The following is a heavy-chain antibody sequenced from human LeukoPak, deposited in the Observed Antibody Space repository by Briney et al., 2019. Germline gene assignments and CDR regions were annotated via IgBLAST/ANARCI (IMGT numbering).Heavy chain of an antibody. CDR1: GGSFSSYY. Sequence: SETLSLTCTVSGGSFSSYYWSWIRLPPGKGPEWIGYVYYSGSTNYNPSLKSRVTISVDTSKNQFSLKLSSVTAADTAVYYCARGRLARAPYFDYWGQGTLVIVSS. D-gene: IGHD3-10*01. V-gene: IGHV4-59*01. J-gene: IGHJ4*02. CDR2: VYYSGST. CDR3: ARGRLARAPYFDY.